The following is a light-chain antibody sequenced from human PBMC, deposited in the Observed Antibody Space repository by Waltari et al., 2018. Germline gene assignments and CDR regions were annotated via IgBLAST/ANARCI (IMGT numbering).Light chain of an antibody. CDR2: AAS. CDR3: QQSYSTPWT. CDR1: HSISSY. Sequence: DIQITQSPASLYASVGDRVTITCRASHSISSYLNWYQQSPGKAPRLLIYAASILQSGVPSRFSGSGSGTDFTLIISSLQPEDFATYYCQQSYSTPWTFGQGTNVEIK. J-gene: IGKJ1*01. V-gene: IGKV1-39*01.